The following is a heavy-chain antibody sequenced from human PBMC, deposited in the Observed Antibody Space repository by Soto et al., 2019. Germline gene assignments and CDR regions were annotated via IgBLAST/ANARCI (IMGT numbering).Heavy chain of an antibody. Sequence: EVQLVESGGGLVQPGRSLRLSCAASGFTFDDYAMHWVRQAPGKGLEWVSGISWNSGSIGYADSVKGRFTISRDNXKXXLYLQMNSLRAEDTALYYCAKEGSVAVALTYYFDYWGQGTLVTVSS. J-gene: IGHJ4*02. CDR1: GFTFDDYA. CDR2: ISWNSGSI. D-gene: IGHD6-19*01. CDR3: AKEGSVAVALTYYFDY. V-gene: IGHV3-9*01.